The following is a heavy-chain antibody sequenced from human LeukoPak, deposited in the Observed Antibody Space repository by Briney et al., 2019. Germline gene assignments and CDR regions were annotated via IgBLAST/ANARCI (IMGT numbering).Heavy chain of an antibody. CDR2: ISSSSSYI. J-gene: IGHJ4*02. CDR3: AREPVPAAMNY. Sequence: GGSLRLSCAASGFTFSSYSMNWVRQAPGKGLEWVSSISSSSSYIYYADSVKGRFTISRGNSKNTLYLQMNSLRAEDTAVYYCAREPVPAAMNYWGQGTLVTVSS. D-gene: IGHD2-2*01. V-gene: IGHV3-21*04. CDR1: GFTFSSYS.